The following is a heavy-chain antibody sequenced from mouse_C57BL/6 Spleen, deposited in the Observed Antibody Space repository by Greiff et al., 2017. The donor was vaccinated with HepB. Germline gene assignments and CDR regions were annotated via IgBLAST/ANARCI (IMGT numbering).Heavy chain of an antibody. CDR3: ARSYGSSYWYVDV. Sequence: QVQLQQPGAELVRPGSSVKLSCKASGYTFTSYWMHWVKQRPIQGLEWIGNIDPSDSDTHYNQKFKDKATLTVDKSSSTAYMQLSSLTSEDSAVFYCARSYGSSYWYVDVWGTGTTVTVSS. D-gene: IGHD1-1*01. CDR1: GYTFTSYW. V-gene: IGHV1-52*01. CDR2: IDPSDSDT. J-gene: IGHJ1*03.